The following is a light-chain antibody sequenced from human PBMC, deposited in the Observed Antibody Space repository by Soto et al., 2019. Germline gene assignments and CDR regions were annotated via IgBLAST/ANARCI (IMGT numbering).Light chain of an antibody. Sequence: QSALTQPASVSGSPGQSITISCTGTSSDVGGYNYVSWYQQHPGKAPKLMIYDVRNRPSGVSNRFSGSKSVNTASLTISGLQAEDEADYYCSSYTNIRTYVFGTGTKVTVL. V-gene: IGLV2-14*01. CDR1: SSDVGGYNY. CDR3: SSYTNIRTYV. CDR2: DVR. J-gene: IGLJ1*01.